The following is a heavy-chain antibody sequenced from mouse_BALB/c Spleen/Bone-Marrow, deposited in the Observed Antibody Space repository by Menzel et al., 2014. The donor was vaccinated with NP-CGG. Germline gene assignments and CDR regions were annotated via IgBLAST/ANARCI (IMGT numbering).Heavy chain of an antibody. CDR3: ARKGAMITHYYATDY. D-gene: IGHD2-4*01. CDR1: GFTFSSFG. J-gene: IGHJ4*01. Sequence: EVQRVESGGGLVQPGGSRKLSCAASGFTFSSFGMHWVRPAPEKGLEWVAYISNGSSTIYYADTVKGRFTISRDNPKNTLFLQMTSLRSEDTAMYYCARKGAMITHYYATDYWSQGTSVTVSS. CDR2: ISNGSSTI. V-gene: IGHV5-17*02.